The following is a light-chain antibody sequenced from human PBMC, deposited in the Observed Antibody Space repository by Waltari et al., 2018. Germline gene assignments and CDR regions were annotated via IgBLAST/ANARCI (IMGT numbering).Light chain of an antibody. CDR2: EGS. J-gene: IGLJ3*02. Sequence: QSALTQPASLSGSPGQSITISCTGTSSDGGSYNLVSWYQQHPGKAPKRRIYEGSKRPSGVSNRFSGSKSGNTASLTISGLQAEDEADYYCCSYAGSWVFGGGTKLTVL. CDR1: SSDGGSYNL. CDR3: CSYAGSWV. V-gene: IGLV2-23*01.